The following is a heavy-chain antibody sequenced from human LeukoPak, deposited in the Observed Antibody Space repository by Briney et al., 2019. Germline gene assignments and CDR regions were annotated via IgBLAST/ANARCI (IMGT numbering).Heavy chain of an antibody. CDR1: GFTFGDYA. CDR2: IRSKAYGGTT. V-gene: IGHV3-49*03. Sequence: GGSLRLSCTASGFTFGDYAMSWFRQAPGKGLEWVGFIRSKAYGGTTEYAASVKGRFTISRDDSKSIAYLQMNSLKTEDTAVYYCTRGKIGPRGYWFDPWGQGTLVTVSS. CDR3: TRGKIGPRGYWFDP. D-gene: IGHD2-15*01. J-gene: IGHJ5*02.